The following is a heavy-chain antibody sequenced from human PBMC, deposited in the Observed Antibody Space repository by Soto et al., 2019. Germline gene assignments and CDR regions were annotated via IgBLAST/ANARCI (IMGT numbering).Heavy chain of an antibody. CDR2: IYYSGST. J-gene: IGHJ6*03. D-gene: IGHD4-17*01. V-gene: IGHV4-59*01. Sequence: SETLCLTCTVSGGSISSYYWSWIRKPPGKGLEWIGYIYYSGSTNYNPSLKSRVNISVDTSKNHFHLKLSPVTDPCTAVYYCARVFVWVTTSQDYYYYYMDVWCNGTKVTVSS. CDR3: ARVFVWVTTSQDYYYYYMDV. CDR1: GGSISSYY.